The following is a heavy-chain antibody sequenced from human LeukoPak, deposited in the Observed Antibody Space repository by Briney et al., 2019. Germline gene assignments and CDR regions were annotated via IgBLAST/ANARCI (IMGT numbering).Heavy chain of an antibody. V-gene: IGHV4-39*07. CDR3: ATGIVGYYYGSGKTLPDNWFDP. CDR1: GGSISSSNYF. CDR2: IYYTGST. Sequence: SETLSLTCTVSGGSISSSNYFWGWIRQPPGKGLEWIGNIYYTGSTYYNPSLKSRVTISVDTSKNQFSLKLSSVTAADTAVYYCATGIVGYYYGSGKTLPDNWFDPWGQGTLVTVSS. D-gene: IGHD3-10*01. J-gene: IGHJ5*02.